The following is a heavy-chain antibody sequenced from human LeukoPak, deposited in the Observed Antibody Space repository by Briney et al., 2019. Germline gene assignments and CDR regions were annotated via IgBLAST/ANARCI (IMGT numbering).Heavy chain of an antibody. Sequence: GGSLRLSCEGSAFIFSGHWMNWVRQAPGKGLEWVSAISGSGGSTYYADSVKGRFTISRDNSKNTLYLQMNSLRAEDTAVYYCAKSVRWLAFYYFDYWGQGTLVTVSS. CDR2: ISGSGGST. J-gene: IGHJ4*02. V-gene: IGHV3-23*01. CDR1: AFIFSGHW. CDR3: AKSVRWLAFYYFDY. D-gene: IGHD6-19*01.